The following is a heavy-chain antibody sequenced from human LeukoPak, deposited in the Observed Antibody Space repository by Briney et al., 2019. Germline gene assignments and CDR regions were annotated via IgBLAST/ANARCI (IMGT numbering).Heavy chain of an antibody. V-gene: IGHV3-23*01. CDR2: ISGSGYNT. CDR1: GFTFSSYA. D-gene: IGHD1-26*01. J-gene: IGHJ4*02. Sequence: VGSLRLSCAASGFTFSSYAMSWVRQAPGKGLEWVSDISGSGYNTYYADSLKGRFTISRDNSKNTLYLHMNSLRAEDTAVYYCAKGLIVGITTASDRWGQGTLVTVSS. CDR3: AKGLIVGITTASDR.